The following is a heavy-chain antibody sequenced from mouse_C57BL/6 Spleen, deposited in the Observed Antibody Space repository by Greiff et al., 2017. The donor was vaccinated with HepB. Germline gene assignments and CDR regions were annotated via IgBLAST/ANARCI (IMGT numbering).Heavy chain of an antibody. Sequence: EVKVEESGGGLVQPGGSMKLSCAASGFTFSDAWMDWVRQSPEKGLEWVAEIRNKANNHATYYAESVKGRFTISRDDSKSSVYLQMNSLRAEDTGIYYCTRGRIYYYGSSYVDWYFDVWGTGTTVTVSS. CDR1: GFTFSDAW. J-gene: IGHJ1*03. CDR2: IRNKANNHAT. CDR3: TRGRIYYYGSSYVDWYFDV. D-gene: IGHD1-1*01. V-gene: IGHV6-6*01.